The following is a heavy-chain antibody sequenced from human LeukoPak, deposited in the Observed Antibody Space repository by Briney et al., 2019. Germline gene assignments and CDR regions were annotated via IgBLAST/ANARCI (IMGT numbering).Heavy chain of an antibody. V-gene: IGHV1-18*01. D-gene: IGHD5-18*01. CDR1: GYTFTSYG. CDR3: ARVNGRRGYSYGNDY. CDR2: ISAYNGNT. J-gene: IGHJ4*02. Sequence: GASVKVSCKASGYTFTSYGISWVRQAPGQGPEWMGWISAYNGNTNYAQKLQGRVTMTTDTSTSTAYMELRSLRSDDTAVYYCARVNGRRGYSYGNDYWGQGTLVTVSS.